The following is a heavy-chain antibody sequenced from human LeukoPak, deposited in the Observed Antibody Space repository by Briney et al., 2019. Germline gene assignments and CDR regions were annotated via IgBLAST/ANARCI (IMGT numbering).Heavy chain of an antibody. V-gene: IGHV4-34*01. CDR2: INHSGST. Sequence: SETLPLTCAVYGGSFSGYYWSWIRQPPGKGQEWIGEINHSGSTNYNPSLKSRVTISVDTSKNQFSLKLSSVTAADTAVYYCARARLGIAAAGPDFDYWGQGTLVTVSS. D-gene: IGHD6-13*01. CDR1: GGSFSGYY. CDR3: ARARLGIAAAGPDFDY. J-gene: IGHJ4*02.